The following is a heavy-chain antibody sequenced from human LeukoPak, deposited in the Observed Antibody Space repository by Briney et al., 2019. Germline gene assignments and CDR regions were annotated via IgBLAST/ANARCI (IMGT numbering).Heavy chain of an antibody. CDR2: SYSAGAT. V-gene: IGHV3-53*01. CDR3: ATTPWVAARYFDY. J-gene: IGHJ4*02. CDR1: GFTVSSNL. Sequence: GGSLRLSCAASGFTVSSNLMTWVRQSPGRGLEWLSSSYSAGATYYADSVKGRFTISRDHSNNSVSLQMTNLRVEDTAIYYCATTPWVAARYFDYWGQGTLVTVSS. D-gene: IGHD6-6*01.